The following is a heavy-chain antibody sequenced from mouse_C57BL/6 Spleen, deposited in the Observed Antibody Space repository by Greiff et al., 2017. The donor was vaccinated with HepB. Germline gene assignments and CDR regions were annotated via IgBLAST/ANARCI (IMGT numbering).Heavy chain of an antibody. V-gene: IGHV1-69*01. CDR1: GYTFTSYW. Sequence: QVQLQQPGAELVMPGASVKLSCKASGYTFTSYWMHWVKQRPGQGLEWIGEVDPSDSYTNYNQKFKGKSTLTVDKSSSTAYMQLSSLTSEDSAVYYCARSIYYGNYGWYFDVGGTGTTVTVSS. CDR2: VDPSDSYT. CDR3: ARSIYYGNYGWYFDV. J-gene: IGHJ1*03. D-gene: IGHD2-1*01.